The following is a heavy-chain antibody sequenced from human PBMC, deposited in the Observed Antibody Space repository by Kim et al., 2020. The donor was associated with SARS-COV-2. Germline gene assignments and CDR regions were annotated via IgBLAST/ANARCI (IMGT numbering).Heavy chain of an antibody. Sequence: SVKVSCKASGGTFSSYAISWVRQAPGQGLEWMGGIIPIFGTANYAQKFQGRVTITADESTSTAYMELSSLRSEDTAVYYCARGGRLEPIWYFDLWGRGTLVTVSS. CDR2: IIPIFGTA. CDR3: ARGGRLEPIWYFDL. V-gene: IGHV1-69*13. J-gene: IGHJ2*01. CDR1: GGTFSSYA. D-gene: IGHD1-1*01.